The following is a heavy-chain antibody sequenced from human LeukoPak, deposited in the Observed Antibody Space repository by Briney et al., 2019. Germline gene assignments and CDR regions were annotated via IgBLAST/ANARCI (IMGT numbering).Heavy chain of an antibody. Sequence: GGSLRLSCAASGFSFSKYTMNWVRQAPGKGLEWVSSISPSTTYIYYAESVRGRFTIVRDNAKNSLSLQMNSLRAEDTAVYFCAKRGVVIRVILVGFHKEAYYLDSWGQGALVTVSS. V-gene: IGHV3-21*04. CDR3: AKRGVVIRVILVGFHKEAYYLDS. D-gene: IGHD3-22*01. CDR2: ISPSTTYI. CDR1: GFSFSKYT. J-gene: IGHJ4*02.